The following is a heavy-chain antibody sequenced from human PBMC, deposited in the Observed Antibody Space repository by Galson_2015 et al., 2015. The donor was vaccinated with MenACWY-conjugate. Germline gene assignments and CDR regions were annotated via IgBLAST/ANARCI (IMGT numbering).Heavy chain of an antibody. CDR2: IHYGGNS. D-gene: IGHD2-2*01. V-gene: IGHV4-30-4*01. J-gene: IGHJ4*02. Sequence: TLSLTCTVSGGSIGSGTCFWGWIRQPPGRGPEWTAYIHYGGNSYYNPSLTSRVSISIDTSKNQFSLQLTSVTAADTAVYYCARYCSSTSCPFDYWGQGALVTVSS. CDR3: ARYCSSTSCPFDY. CDR1: GGSIGSGTCF.